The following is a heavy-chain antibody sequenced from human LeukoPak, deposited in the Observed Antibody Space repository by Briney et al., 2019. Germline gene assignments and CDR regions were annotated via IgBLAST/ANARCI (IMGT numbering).Heavy chain of an antibody. V-gene: IGHV3-30*02. D-gene: IGHD2-2*01. Sequence: GGSLRLSCAASGFTFSTDGMHWVRQAPGKGLEWVASIQHDGSYKDYADSVKGRFTISRDNAKNSLYLQMNSLRAEDTAVYYCARSIVVVPATVPFDYWGQGTLVTVSS. CDR1: GFTFSTDG. J-gene: IGHJ4*02. CDR2: IQHDGSYK. CDR3: ARSIVVVPATVPFDY.